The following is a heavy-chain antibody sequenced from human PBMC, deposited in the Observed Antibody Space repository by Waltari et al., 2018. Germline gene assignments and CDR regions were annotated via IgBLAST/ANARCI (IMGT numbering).Heavy chain of an antibody. CDR2: IYYRGST. Sequence: QLQLQESGPGLVKPSETLSLTCTVSGGSISSSSYYWGWIRQPPGKGLEWIGSIYYRGSTYYNPSLKSRVTISVDTSKNQFSLKLSSVTAADTAVYYCARRGVVGATTYFQHWGQGTLVTVSS. D-gene: IGHD1-26*01. J-gene: IGHJ1*01. CDR3: ARRGVVGATTYFQH. V-gene: IGHV4-39*01. CDR1: GGSISSSSYY.